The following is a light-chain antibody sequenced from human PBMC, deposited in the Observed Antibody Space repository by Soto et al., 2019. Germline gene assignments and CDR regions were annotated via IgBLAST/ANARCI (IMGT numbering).Light chain of an antibody. CDR3: QQCSNWPVT. V-gene: IGKV3D-20*02. Sequence: EIVLTQSPDTLSLSPGDRATLSCRASQSVGHMFLAWFQQKPGQAPRLLIFDAYRRATGIPDRFSGSGSGTNFALTISRLEPEDFAVYYCQQCSNWPVTFGGGTKV. CDR2: DAY. J-gene: IGKJ4*01. CDR1: QSVGHMF.